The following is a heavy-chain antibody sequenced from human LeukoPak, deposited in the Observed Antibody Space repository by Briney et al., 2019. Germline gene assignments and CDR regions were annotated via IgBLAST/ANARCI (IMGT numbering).Heavy chain of an antibody. V-gene: IGHV7-4-1*02. Sequence: ASVKVSCKASGYTFTSYAMNWVRQAPGQGLEWMGWINTNTGNPTYAQGFTGRFVFSLDTSVSTAYLQISSLKAEDTAVYYCARDTRLLHSSWYYYNTGNYGMDVWGQGTTVTVSS. J-gene: IGHJ6*02. CDR2: INTNTGNP. CDR3: ARDTRLLHSSWYYYNTGNYGMDV. CDR1: GYTFTSYA. D-gene: IGHD6-13*01.